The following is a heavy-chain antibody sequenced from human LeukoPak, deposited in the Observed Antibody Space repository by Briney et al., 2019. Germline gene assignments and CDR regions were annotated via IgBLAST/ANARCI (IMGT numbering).Heavy chain of an antibody. CDR1: GYTFNNHY. V-gene: IGHV1-46*02. CDR3: ARQGTYSSAIGMGY. J-gene: IGHJ4*02. D-gene: IGHD6-19*01. CDR2: INPSGGST. Sequence: ASVKVSCKASGYTFNNHYMYWVRQAPGQGLEWMGVINPSGGSTSYAQKFQGRVTMTRDTSTRTVYMEVNSLRSEDTAVYYCARQGTYSSAIGMGYWGQGTLVTVSS.